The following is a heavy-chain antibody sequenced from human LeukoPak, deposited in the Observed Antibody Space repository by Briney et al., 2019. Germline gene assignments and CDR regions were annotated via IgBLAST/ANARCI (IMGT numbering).Heavy chain of an antibody. CDR2: ISYDGSNK. Sequence: GGSLRLSCAASGFTFSSYGMHWVRQAPGKGLEWVAVISYDGSNKYYADSVKGRFTISRDNSKNTLYLQMNSLRAEDTAVYYCAKDKASGFWFDYWGQGTLVTVSS. CDR1: GFTFSSYG. V-gene: IGHV3-30*18. D-gene: IGHD6-19*01. J-gene: IGHJ4*02. CDR3: AKDKASGFWFDY.